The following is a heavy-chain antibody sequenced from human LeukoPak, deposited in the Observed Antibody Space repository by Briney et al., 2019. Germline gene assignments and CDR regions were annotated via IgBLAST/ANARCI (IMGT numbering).Heavy chain of an antibody. CDR3: ARMDLLGYCSSTSCPNWFDP. J-gene: IGHJ5*02. V-gene: IGHV1-46*01. Sequence: ASVKVSCKASGYTFINNWMHWVRQAPGQGLEWIGLINPTGTGTLYAQKFQGRVTMTRNTSISTAYMELSSLRSEDTAVYYCARMDLLGYCSSTSCPNWFDPWGQGTLVTVSS. CDR2: INPTGTGT. CDR1: GYTFINNW. D-gene: IGHD2-2*01.